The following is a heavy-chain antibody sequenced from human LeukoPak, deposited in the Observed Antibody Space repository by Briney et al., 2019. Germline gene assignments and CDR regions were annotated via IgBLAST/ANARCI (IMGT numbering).Heavy chain of an antibody. V-gene: IGHV3-73*01. CDR3: TVGGYRYGLDAFDI. Sequence: GGSLRLSCAASGFTFSDSALHWVRQASGKGLEWVGRIRSTANSYATAYDVSVKGRFTISRDDSKDTASPQMNNLKTEDTAVYYCTVGGYRYGLDAFDIWGQGTMVTVSS. CDR1: GFTFSDSA. CDR2: IRSTANSYAT. D-gene: IGHD5-18*01. J-gene: IGHJ3*02.